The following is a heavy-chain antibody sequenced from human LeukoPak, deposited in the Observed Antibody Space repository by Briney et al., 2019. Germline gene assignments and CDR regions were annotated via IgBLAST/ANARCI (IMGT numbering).Heavy chain of an antibody. CDR1: GGSISSGGYY. D-gene: IGHD4-17*01. Sequence: SETLSLTCTVSGGSISSGGYYWSWIRQHPGKGLEWIGYIYYSGSTYYNPSLKSRVTISVDTSKNQFSLKLSSVTAADTAVYFCARDNGDYVDHWGQGTLVTVSS. CDR3: ARDNGDYVDH. J-gene: IGHJ4*02. CDR2: IYYSGST. V-gene: IGHV4-31*03.